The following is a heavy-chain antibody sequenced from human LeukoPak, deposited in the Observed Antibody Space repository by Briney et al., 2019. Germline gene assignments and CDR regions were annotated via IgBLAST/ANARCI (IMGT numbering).Heavy chain of an antibody. CDR2: ISYDGSNK. CDR1: GFTFSSYG. V-gene: IGHV3-30*18. D-gene: IGHD3-16*02. J-gene: IGHJ3*02. Sequence: PGGSLRLSCAASGFTFSSYGMHWVRQAPGKGLEWVAVISYDGSNKYYADSVKGRFTISRDNCKNTLYVQMNSLRAEDTAVYYCAKDHMITFGGVIVGDAFDIWGQGTMVSVSS. CDR3: AKDHMITFGGVIVGDAFDI.